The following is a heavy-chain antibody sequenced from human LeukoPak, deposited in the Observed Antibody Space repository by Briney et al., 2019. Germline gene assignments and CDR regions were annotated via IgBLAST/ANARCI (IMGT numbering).Heavy chain of an antibody. J-gene: IGHJ4*02. D-gene: IGHD3-3*01. CDR3: ARGAPVAIFGPGYDEYFEY. CDR2: MNPNSGDT. CDR1: AYTFANYD. V-gene: IGHV1-8*01. Sequence: ASVTLSFTTSAYTFANYDINWVRHAPGPGHERKGWMNPNSGDTGYAQKFQGRVLTTSNNSITTAYIELRALTSEDTAIYYCARGAPVAIFGPGYDEYFEYWGEGAVVAVSS.